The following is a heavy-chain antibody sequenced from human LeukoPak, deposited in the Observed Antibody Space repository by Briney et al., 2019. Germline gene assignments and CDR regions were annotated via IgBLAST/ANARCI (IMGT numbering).Heavy chain of an antibody. J-gene: IGHJ4*02. CDR3: ARAGRIVVVPAAIVY. D-gene: IGHD2-2*02. V-gene: IGHV1-2*02. Sequence: ASVKVSCKASGYTFTGYYMHWVRQAPGQGLEWMGWINPNSGGTNYAQKFQGRVTMTRDTSISTAYMELSRLRSDDTAVYYCARAGRIVVVPAAIVYWGQGTLATVSS. CDR2: INPNSGGT. CDR1: GYTFTGYY.